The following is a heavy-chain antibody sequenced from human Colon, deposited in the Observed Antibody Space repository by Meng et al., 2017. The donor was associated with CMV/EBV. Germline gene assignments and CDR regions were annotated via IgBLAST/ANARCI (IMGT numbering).Heavy chain of an antibody. Sequence: SVKVSCKTSGGTFSAHTLSWVRRAPGQGLEWMGRVFPILGITTYAQKFEGRLIFTADKSTGIAYMDLSSLTSDDTAIYYCAKDRVLTSYDAFDIWGQGTLVTVSS. V-gene: IGHV1-69*04. J-gene: IGHJ3*02. CDR1: GGTFSAHT. CDR3: AKDRVLTSYDAFDI. CDR2: VFPILGIT. D-gene: IGHD2-21*02.